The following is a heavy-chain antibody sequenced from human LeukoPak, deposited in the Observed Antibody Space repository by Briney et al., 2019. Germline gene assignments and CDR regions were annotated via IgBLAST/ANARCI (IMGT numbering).Heavy chain of an antibody. J-gene: IGHJ5*01. V-gene: IGHV4-4*07. Sequence: ASETLSLTCIVSGGSISSYYWSWIRQPAGKGLEWIGRISSTGRTDYNPSLKSRVTISVDTSKNQFSLKLSSVTAADTAVYYCARLATPSTMAARGRSWFESWGQGTLVTVSS. CDR3: ARLATPSTMAARGRSWFES. CDR1: GGSISSYY. CDR2: ISSTGRT. D-gene: IGHD6-6*01.